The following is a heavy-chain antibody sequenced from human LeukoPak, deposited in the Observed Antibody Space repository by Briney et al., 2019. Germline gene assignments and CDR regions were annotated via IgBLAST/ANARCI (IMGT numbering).Heavy chain of an antibody. J-gene: IGHJ4*02. V-gene: IGHV1-18*01. CDR1: GYTFTSYG. CDR2: ISAYNGNT. Sequence: GASVKVSCKASGYTFTSYGISWVRQAPGQGLEWMGWISAYNGNTNYAQKLQGRVTMTTDTSTSTAYMELRSLRSDDTAVYYCARSAPVPTYYYDSSGYDEFDYWGQGTLVTVPS. CDR3: ARSAPVPTYYYDSSGYDEFDY. D-gene: IGHD3-22*01.